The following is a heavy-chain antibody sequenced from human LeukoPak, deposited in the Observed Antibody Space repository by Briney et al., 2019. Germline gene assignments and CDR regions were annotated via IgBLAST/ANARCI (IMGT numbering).Heavy chain of an antibody. CDR1: GGSISSGGYY. D-gene: IGHD3-16*02. Sequence: SETLSLTCTVSGGSISSGGYYWSWIRQHPGKGLEWIGYIYYSGSTYYNPSLKSRVTISVDTSKNQFSLKLSSMTAADTAVYYCARDYPPSSGMDVWGQGTTVTVSS. V-gene: IGHV4-31*03. J-gene: IGHJ6*02. CDR3: ARDYPPSSGMDV. CDR2: IYYSGST.